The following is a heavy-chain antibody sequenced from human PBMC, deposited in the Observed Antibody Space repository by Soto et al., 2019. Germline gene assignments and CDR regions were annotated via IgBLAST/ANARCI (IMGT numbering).Heavy chain of an antibody. CDR1: GATFITYG. D-gene: IGHD3-22*01. CDR2: ISTYNGDT. V-gene: IGHV1-18*01. J-gene: IGHJ4*02. Sequence: QVHLVQSGAEVKEPGASVKDSCQPPGATFITYGISGVRQAPRQGLDWMGWISTYNGDTKYPDRLQVRVTMTTDTTTGKVYMELRSLRADDADVYYCERGPRDYYDESGDYSLDYWGQGTLVTVSS. CDR3: ERGPRDYYDESGDYSLDY.